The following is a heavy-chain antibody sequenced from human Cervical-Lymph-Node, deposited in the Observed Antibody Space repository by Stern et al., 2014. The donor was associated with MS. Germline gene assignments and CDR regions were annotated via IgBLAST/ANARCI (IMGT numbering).Heavy chain of an antibody. CDR3: ARATPNDDAPPFDY. J-gene: IGHJ4*02. Sequence: QLQLQESGPGLVKPSETLSLTCTVSGGSISSYYWSWIRQPPGKGLEWVWYIYDSGSTNYNPSLKRRVTISVDTSKNQFSLKLSSGTAADTAVYYCARATPNDDAPPFDYWGQGTLVTVSS. CDR1: GGSISSYY. D-gene: IGHD1-1*01. CDR2: IYDSGST. V-gene: IGHV4-59*01.